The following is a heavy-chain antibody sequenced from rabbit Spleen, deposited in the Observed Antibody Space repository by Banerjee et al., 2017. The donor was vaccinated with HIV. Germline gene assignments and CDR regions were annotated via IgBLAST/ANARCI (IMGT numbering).Heavy chain of an antibody. J-gene: IGHJ4*01. CDR3: VRDQAGDADYGPYYLNL. CDR2: IAGSSSDFT. CDR1: GFSFSSSDY. V-gene: IGHV1S40*01. Sequence: QSLEEAGGDLVKPGASLTLTCTASGFSFSSSDYMCWVRQAPGKGLEWISCIAGSSSDFTYSATWAKGRFTCSSHNAQNTLYLQLSSLTAADTATYFCVRDQAGDADYGPYYLNLWGPGTLVTVS. D-gene: IGHD2-1*01.